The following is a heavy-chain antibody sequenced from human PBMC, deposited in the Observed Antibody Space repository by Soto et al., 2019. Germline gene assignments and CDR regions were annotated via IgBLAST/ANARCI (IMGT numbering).Heavy chain of an antibody. J-gene: IGHJ6*02. CDR3: ARGGDVNYYHGMDV. Sequence: QVQLVQSGGEVKKPGASVKLSCTASGYTFTSYGISWVRQAPGQGLERMGWISAYNGKTNYAQNVQGRVTMTTDTSTRTAYRDLRSLRSDDTAVYYCARGGDVNYYHGMDVWGQGTTVTVSS. D-gene: IGHD5-12*01. CDR2: ISAYNGKT. CDR1: GYTFTSYG. V-gene: IGHV1-18*01.